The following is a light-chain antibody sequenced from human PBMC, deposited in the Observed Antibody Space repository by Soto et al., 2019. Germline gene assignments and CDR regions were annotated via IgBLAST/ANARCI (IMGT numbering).Light chain of an antibody. CDR2: GAS. CDR1: QSVSSSY. CDR3: QQYGSSRPIT. Sequence: EIVLTQSPGTLSLSPGERATLSCRASQSVSSSYLAWYQQKPGQAPRLLIYGASSRATGIPDRFSGSGSGIAFSLTISRLEPEDFAVYYCQQYGSSRPITFGQGTRLEIK. V-gene: IGKV3-20*01. J-gene: IGKJ5*01.